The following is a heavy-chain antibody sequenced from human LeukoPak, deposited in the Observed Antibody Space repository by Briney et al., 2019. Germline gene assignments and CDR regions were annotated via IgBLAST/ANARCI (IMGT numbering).Heavy chain of an antibody. CDR2: IYYSRSA. D-gene: IGHD1-26*01. Sequence: KTSETLSLTCTVSGGSISNLDSYWTCIRQPPGKGLDWIGYIYYSRSAYYNPSLNRRATISVDTSNTQFSLMRSSRTAADTAVYYCASYGSGDFGLDVWGQGTTVSVSS. CDR3: ASYGSGDFGLDV. V-gene: IGHV4-30-4*01. CDR1: GGSISNLDSY. J-gene: IGHJ6*02.